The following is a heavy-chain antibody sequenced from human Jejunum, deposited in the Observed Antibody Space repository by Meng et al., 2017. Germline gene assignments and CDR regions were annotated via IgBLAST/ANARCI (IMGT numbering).Heavy chain of an antibody. CDR2: IRDKAHSYTT. V-gene: IGHV3-72*01. Sequence: SLKISCAASGFTFSDHYMDWVRQAPGKGLQWLGRIRDKAHSYTTEYAASVKGRFTISRDDSNNLLYLQMNSLESEDTAVYYCARMSSTWYLDYWGQGTLVTVSS. CDR1: GFTFSDHY. D-gene: IGHD2-2*01. J-gene: IGHJ4*02. CDR3: ARMSSTWYLDY.